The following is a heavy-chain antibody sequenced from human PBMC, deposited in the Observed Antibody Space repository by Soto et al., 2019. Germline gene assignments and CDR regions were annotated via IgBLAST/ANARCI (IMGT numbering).Heavy chain of an antibody. V-gene: IGHV3-7*01. D-gene: IGHD3-22*01. CDR3: ARPCYYEISAYQGPRDY. Sequence: EVQLVESGGGSVQPGGSLRLSCAASGFIFSSYWMTWVRQAPGKGLEWVANIKQDGSEKHYVDSVKGRFTISRDNAKNSLYLQMNSLRAEDTAVYYCARPCYYEISAYQGPRDYWGQGTLVTVSS. CDR1: GFIFSSYW. CDR2: IKQDGSEK. J-gene: IGHJ4*02.